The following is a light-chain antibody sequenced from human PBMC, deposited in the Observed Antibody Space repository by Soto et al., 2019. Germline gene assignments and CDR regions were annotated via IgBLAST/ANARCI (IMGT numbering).Light chain of an antibody. Sequence: QAVVTQSPSASASLGASVKLTCTLSSGHSSYAIAWHQQQPEKGPRYLMKLNSDGSHSKGDGIPDRFSGSSSGAERYLTISSLQSEDEADYYCQTFKVGGGTKLTVL. J-gene: IGLJ2*01. V-gene: IGLV4-69*01. CDR3: QTFK. CDR2: LNSDGSH. CDR1: SGHSSYA.